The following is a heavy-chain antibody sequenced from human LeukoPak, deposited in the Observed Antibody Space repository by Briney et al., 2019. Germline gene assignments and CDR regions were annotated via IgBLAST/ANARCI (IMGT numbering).Heavy chain of an antibody. CDR1: GGSITRSSYY. CDR3: ASPDMGARGPYYFDY. J-gene: IGHJ4*02. D-gene: IGHD1-26*01. Sequence: SETLSLTCTVSGGSITRSSYYWSWIRQPPGKGLEWIGEINHSGSTNYNPSLKSRVTISVDTSKNQFSLKLSSVTAADTAVYYCASPDMGARGPYYFDYWGQGTLVTVSS. V-gene: IGHV4-39*07. CDR2: INHSGST.